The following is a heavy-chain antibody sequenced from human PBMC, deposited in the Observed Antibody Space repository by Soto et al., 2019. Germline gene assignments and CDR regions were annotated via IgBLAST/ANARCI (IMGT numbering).Heavy chain of an antibody. Sequence: QIQLVQSGAEVKKPGASVKVSCKASGYSFTNYGITWVRQAPGQGPEWLGWITAENGNTNYAQKFQGRSTMTTDTSTNTAFMELRGLRSDDTAVYYCARVVLEWLPTSGFDYWGQGTLVTVSS. J-gene: IGHJ4*02. V-gene: IGHV1-18*04. CDR3: ARVVLEWLPTSGFDY. CDR1: GYSFTNYG. CDR2: ITAENGNT. D-gene: IGHD5-12*01.